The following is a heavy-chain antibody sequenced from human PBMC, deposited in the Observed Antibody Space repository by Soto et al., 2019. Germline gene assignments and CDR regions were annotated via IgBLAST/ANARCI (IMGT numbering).Heavy chain of an antibody. CDR3: ARVYCSGGSCYEFDY. CDR2: IYYRGST. V-gene: IGHV4-31*03. D-gene: IGHD2-15*01. CDR1: GGSISSGGYY. Sequence: QVQLQESGPGLVKPSQTLSLTCTVSGGSISSGGYYWSWIRQHPGKGLEWIGYIYYRGSTYYNRSLKSRVTISVDTSKNQFSLKLSSVTAADTAVYYCARVYCSGGSCYEFDYWGQGTLVTVSS. J-gene: IGHJ4*02.